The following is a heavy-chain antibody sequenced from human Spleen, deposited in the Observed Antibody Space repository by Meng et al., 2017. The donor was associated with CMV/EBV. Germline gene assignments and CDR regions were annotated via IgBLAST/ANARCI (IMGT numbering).Heavy chain of an antibody. CDR3: ARIYCSSSNCYPRGFNWFDP. J-gene: IGHJ5*02. CDR1: SSGYY. CDR2: VYHSGSA. D-gene: IGHD2-2*01. Sequence: SSGYYGGWIHQRPGKEMEWIGSVYHSGSAYYNPTFKSRVVVSVDTSRNQFSLSLTSVTTADTALYFCARIYCSSSNCYPRGFNWFDPWGQGTLVTVSS. V-gene: IGHV4-39*07.